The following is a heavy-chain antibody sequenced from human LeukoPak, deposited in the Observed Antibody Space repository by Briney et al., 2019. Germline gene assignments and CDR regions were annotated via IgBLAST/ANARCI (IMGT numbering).Heavy chain of an antibody. D-gene: IGHD1-26*01. CDR1: GGSISSYY. CDR3: ARAGWEQLTTTAFDI. J-gene: IGHJ3*02. CDR2: INHSGST. Sequence: PSETLSLTCTVSGGSISSYYWSWIRQPPGKGLEWIGEINHSGSTNYNPSLKSRVTISVDTSKNQFSLKLSSVTAADTAVYYCARAGWEQLTTTAFDIWGQGTMVTASS. V-gene: IGHV4-34*01.